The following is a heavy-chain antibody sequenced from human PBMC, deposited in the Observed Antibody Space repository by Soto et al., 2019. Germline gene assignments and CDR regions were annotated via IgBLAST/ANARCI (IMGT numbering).Heavy chain of an antibody. CDR3: VKDLGYSLFAMGGGMDV. D-gene: IGHD3-3*02. Sequence: DVQLVESGGGLIQPGESLRLSCAAFGLTVSGKKYVAWVRQAPGKGLEWVSALYDVDGSFYADSVRGRFTTSRDTSKHTVYLQMDRLRVEDTAIYYCVKDLGYSLFAMGGGMDVWGRGTTVTVSS. J-gene: IGHJ6*02. CDR2: LYDVDGS. CDR1: GLTVSGKKY. V-gene: IGHV3-53*01.